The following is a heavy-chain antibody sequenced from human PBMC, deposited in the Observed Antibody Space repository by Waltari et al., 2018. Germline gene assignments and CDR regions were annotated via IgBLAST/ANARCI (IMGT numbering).Heavy chain of an antibody. CDR1: GVSITSNRHY. D-gene: IGHD5-12*01. CDR3: ATYIGASVGTAAFDV. Sequence: QLQLQESGPRLVRPSETLSLICRVSGVSITSNRHYWAWIRPSPGQGLEGIGTVSYSGTTSILPSLKTLFSVSRDTSKNQVSLILGSVTAADMAVYYCATYIGASVGTAAFDVWGQGTMVTVSS. CDR2: VSYSGTT. J-gene: IGHJ3*01. V-gene: IGHV4-39*01.